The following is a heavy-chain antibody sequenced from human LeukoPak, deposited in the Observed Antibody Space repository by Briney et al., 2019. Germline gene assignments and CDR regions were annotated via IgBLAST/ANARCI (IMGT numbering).Heavy chain of an antibody. V-gene: IGHV3-53*01. Sequence: GGSLRLSCAASGFTFSNSAMSWVRQAPGKGLEWVSVIYSGGSTYYADSVKGRFTISRDNSKNTLYLQMNSLRAEDTAVYYCASHSSSWYGFDYWGQGTLVTVSS. D-gene: IGHD6-13*01. CDR1: GFTFSNSA. J-gene: IGHJ4*02. CDR2: IYSGGST. CDR3: ASHSSSWYGFDY.